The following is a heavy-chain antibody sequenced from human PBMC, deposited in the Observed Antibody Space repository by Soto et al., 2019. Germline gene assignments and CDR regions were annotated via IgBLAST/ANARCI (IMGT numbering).Heavy chain of an antibody. CDR2: ITSSGSYV. CDR3: VKDEGIEAMDV. CDR1: GFTFSRNT. V-gene: IGHV3-21*01. D-gene: IGHD3-3*02. J-gene: IGHJ6*02. Sequence: PVGSLRLSGVTSGFTFSRNTMNWVRQAPGKGLEWVASITSSGSYVYYADSVQGRFSASRDNAKNSLSLQMDSLRPDDTAIYFCVKDEGIEAMDVWGQGTTVTVSS.